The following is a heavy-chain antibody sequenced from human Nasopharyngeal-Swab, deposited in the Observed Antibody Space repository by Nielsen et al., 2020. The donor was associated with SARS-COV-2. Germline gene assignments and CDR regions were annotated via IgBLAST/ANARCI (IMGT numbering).Heavy chain of an antibody. CDR2: ISGSDYST. CDR1: GFTFSSYA. J-gene: IGHJ4*02. D-gene: IGHD5-18*01. CDR3: AKGLRRGYSYGIDY. Sequence: GESLKISCAASGFTFSSYAISWVRQAPGKGLEWVSVISGSDYSTYYADSVKGRFTISRDNSKNTLYLQMNSLRAEDTAVYYCAKGLRRGYSYGIDYWGQGTLVTVSS. V-gene: IGHV3-23*01.